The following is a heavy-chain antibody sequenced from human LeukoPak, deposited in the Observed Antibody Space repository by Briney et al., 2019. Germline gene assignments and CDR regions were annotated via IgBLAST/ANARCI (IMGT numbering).Heavy chain of an antibody. CDR1: GFTFSSYW. D-gene: IGHD3-10*01. CDR2: INSDGSST. Sequence: GGSLRLSCAASGFTFSSYWMHWVRQAPGKGLVWVSRINSDGSSTSYADSVKGRFTISRDNAKNTLHLQMNSLRAEGTAVYYCARGARGSGTASDYWGQGTLVTVSS. V-gene: IGHV3-74*01. J-gene: IGHJ4*02. CDR3: ARGARGSGTASDY.